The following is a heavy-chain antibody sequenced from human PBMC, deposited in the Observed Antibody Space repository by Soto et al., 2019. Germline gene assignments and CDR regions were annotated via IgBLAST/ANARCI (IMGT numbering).Heavy chain of an antibody. CDR1: GGSISSGGYS. D-gene: IGHD6-19*01. J-gene: IGHJ5*02. CDR3: ARERPDGCKLDP. V-gene: IGHV4-30-2*05. CDR2: IYYSGST. Sequence: SETLSLTCAVSGGSISSGGYSWSWIRQPPGKGLEWIGYIYYSGSTYYNPSLKSRVTISVDTSKNQFSLNLSSVTAADTAVYYCARERPDGCKLDPWGQGTLVTVSS.